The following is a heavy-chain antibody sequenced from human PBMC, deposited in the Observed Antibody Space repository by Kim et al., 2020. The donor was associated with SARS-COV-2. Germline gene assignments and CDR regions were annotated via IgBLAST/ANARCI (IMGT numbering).Heavy chain of an antibody. CDR3: ARDGLGYCSSTSCYARKDFDY. Sequence: ASVKVSCKASGYTFTSCYMHWVRQAPGQGLEWMGIINPSGGSTSYAQKFQGRVTMTRDTSTSTVYMELSSLRSEDTAVYYCARDGLGYCSSTSCYARKDFDYWGQGTLVTVSS. J-gene: IGHJ4*02. V-gene: IGHV1-46*01. D-gene: IGHD2-2*01. CDR1: GYTFTSCY. CDR2: INPSGGST.